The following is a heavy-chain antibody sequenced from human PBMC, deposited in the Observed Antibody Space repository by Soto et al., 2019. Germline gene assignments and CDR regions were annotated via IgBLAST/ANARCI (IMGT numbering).Heavy chain of an antibody. J-gene: IGHJ5*02. V-gene: IGHV4-30-4*01. Sequence: SETLSLTCTVAGGSIRSGDYYWSWIRQPPGKGLEWIGYIYYSGSTYYYPSLKSRVTISVDTSKNQFSLKLSSVTAADTAVYYCARERPDGSRLDPWGQGTLVTVS. D-gene: IGHD6-13*01. CDR3: ARERPDGSRLDP. CDR1: GGSIRSGDYY. CDR2: IYYSGST.